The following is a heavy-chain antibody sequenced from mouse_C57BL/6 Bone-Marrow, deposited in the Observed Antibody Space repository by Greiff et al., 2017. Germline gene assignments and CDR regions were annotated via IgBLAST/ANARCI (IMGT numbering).Heavy chain of an antibody. Sequence: DVKLVESGGGLVKPGGSLKLSCAASGFTFSDYGMHWVRQAPEKGLEWVAYISSGSSTIYYADTVKGRFTISRDNAKNTLFLQMTGLRSEDTAMYYCATHYYGSSPRAMDYWGQGTSVTVSS. CDR2: ISSGSSTI. J-gene: IGHJ4*01. CDR1: GFTFSDYG. V-gene: IGHV5-17*01. CDR3: ATHYYGSSPRAMDY. D-gene: IGHD1-1*01.